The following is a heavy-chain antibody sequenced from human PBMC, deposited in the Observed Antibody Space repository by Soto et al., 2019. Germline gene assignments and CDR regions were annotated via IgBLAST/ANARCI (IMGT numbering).Heavy chain of an antibody. CDR1: GYTFTSYG. Sequence: QVQLVQSGAEVKKPGASVKVSCKASGYTFTSYGISWVRQAPGQGLEWMGWISAYNGNTNYAQKLQGRVTMTTDTSTSTADMEMRSLRSDATAVYYCARGAVAVGGRYSGMDVWGQGTTVTVSS. V-gene: IGHV1-18*01. CDR3: ARGAVAVGGRYSGMDV. D-gene: IGHD6-19*01. CDR2: ISAYNGNT. J-gene: IGHJ6*02.